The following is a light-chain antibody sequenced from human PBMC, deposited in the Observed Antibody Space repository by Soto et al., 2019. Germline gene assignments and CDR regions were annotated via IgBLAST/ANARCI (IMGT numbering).Light chain of an antibody. V-gene: IGKV1-5*01. J-gene: IGKJ1*01. CDR3: QQYNSYSQT. Sequence: DIQMTQSPSPLSASVGDRVTITCRASQSISSWLAWYQQKPGKAPNLLIYDASALESGVPSRFSGSGSGTEFTLTISSLQPDDFATYYCQQYNSYSQTFGQGTKVDI. CDR1: QSISSW. CDR2: DAS.